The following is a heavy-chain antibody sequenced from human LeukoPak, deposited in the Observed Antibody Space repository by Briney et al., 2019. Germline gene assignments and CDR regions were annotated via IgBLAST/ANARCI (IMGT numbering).Heavy chain of an antibody. V-gene: IGHV1-69*13. J-gene: IGHJ6*03. Sequence: SVKVSCKASGGTFSSYAISWVRQAPGQGLEWMGGIIPIFGTANYAQRFQGRVTITADESTSTAYMELSSLRSEDTAVYYCARDNNDFWSGYYYYYYMDVWGKGTTVTVSS. CDR2: IIPIFGTA. CDR3: ARDNNDFWSGYYYYYYMDV. CDR1: GGTFSSYA. D-gene: IGHD3-3*01.